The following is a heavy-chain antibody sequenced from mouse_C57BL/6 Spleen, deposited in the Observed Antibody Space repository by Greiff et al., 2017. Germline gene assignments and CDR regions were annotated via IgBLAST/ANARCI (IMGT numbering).Heavy chain of an antibody. Sequence: QVQLQQSGAELVKPGASVKISCKASGYAFSRYWMNWVKQRPGKGLEWIGQIYPGDGDTNYNGKFKGQATLTADKSSSTAYMQLSSLTSEDSAVYFCARWNWEAFAYWGQGTLVTVSA. D-gene: IGHD4-1*01. CDR2: IYPGDGDT. J-gene: IGHJ3*01. V-gene: IGHV1-80*01. CDR3: ARWNWEAFAY. CDR1: GYAFSRYW.